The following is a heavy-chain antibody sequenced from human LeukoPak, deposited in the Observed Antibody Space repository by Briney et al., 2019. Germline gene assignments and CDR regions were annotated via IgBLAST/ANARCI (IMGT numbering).Heavy chain of an antibody. J-gene: IGHJ6*02. CDR1: GFTFSSYA. CDR2: ISGSGGST. V-gene: IGHV3-23*01. CDR3: AKLSGCSSTNCYSYYYYGMDV. D-gene: IGHD2-2*01. Sequence: PGGSLRLSCAASGFTFSSYAMSWVRQAPGKGLEWVSAISGSGGSTYYADSVKGRFTISRDNSKNTLYLQMNSLRAEDTAVYYCAKLSGCSSTNCYSYYYYGMDVWGQGTTVTVSS.